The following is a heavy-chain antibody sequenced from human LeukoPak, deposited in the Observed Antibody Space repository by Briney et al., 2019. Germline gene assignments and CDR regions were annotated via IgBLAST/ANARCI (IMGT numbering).Heavy chain of an antibody. J-gene: IGHJ4*02. Sequence: PGGSLRLSCAASGFTFSDYWMHWVRQAPGTGLGLVSRINSDGRNIRYADSVKGRFTISRDNAKNTLYLQMNSLTPEDTAVYDCAREGALGYGNYTYDYGGQGTLVTASS. CDR2: INSDGRNI. CDR3: AREGALGYGNYTYDY. D-gene: IGHD4-11*01. V-gene: IGHV3-74*01. CDR1: GFTFSDYW.